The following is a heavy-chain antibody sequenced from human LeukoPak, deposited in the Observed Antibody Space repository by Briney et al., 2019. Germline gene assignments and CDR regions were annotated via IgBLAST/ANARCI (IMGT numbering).Heavy chain of an antibody. Sequence: SETLSLTCTVSGGSISSYYWSWIRQPPGKGLEWIGYIYYSGSTNYNPSLKSRVTISVDTSKNQFSLKLSSVTAADTAVYYCARENGYSYGYDYWGQGTLVTVSS. CDR1: GGSISSYY. CDR3: ARENGYSYGYDY. D-gene: IGHD5-18*01. CDR2: IYYSGST. V-gene: IGHV4-59*01. J-gene: IGHJ4*02.